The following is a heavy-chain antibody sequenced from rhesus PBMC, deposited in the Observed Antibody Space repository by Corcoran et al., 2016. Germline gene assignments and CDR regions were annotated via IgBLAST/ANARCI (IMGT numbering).Heavy chain of an antibody. CDR2: FNSSDSDD. D-gene: IGHD6-25*01. J-gene: IGHJ2*01. CDR1: GYSFTSYL. CDR3: ATRRSSGSWYFDI. Sequence: EVQLVQSGAEVKRPGESLKISRKTSGYSFTSYLTSWVRQVPGKGLGRLWSFNSSDSDDRIDPSHQGQDNISADKSISTAYLQWSSLKASDTATYYCATRRSSGSWYFDIWGPGTPITISS. V-gene: IGHV5-20*02.